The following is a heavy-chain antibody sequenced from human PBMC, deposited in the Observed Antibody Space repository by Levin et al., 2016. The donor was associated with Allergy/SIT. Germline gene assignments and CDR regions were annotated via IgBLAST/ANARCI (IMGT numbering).Heavy chain of an antibody. CDR3: ARDLGDGYNWYGMDV. V-gene: IGHV4-59*01. D-gene: IGHD5-24*01. J-gene: IGHJ6*02. Sequence: WIRQPPGKGLEWIGYIYYSGSTNYNPSLKSRVTISVDTSKNQFSLKLSSVTAADTAVYYCARDLGDGYNWYGMDVWGQGTTVTVSS. CDR2: IYYSGST.